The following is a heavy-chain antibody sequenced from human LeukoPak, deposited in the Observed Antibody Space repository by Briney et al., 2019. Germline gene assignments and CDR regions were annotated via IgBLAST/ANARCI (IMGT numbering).Heavy chain of an antibody. D-gene: IGHD3-22*01. Sequence: SETLSLTCTVSGYSISSGYYWGWIRQPPGKGLEWIGYIYYSGSTNYNPSLKSRVTISVETSKNQFSLKLSSVTAADTAVYYCARVTGYMIEDYFDYWGQGTLVTVSS. J-gene: IGHJ4*02. CDR3: ARVTGYMIEDYFDY. CDR2: IYYSGST. V-gene: IGHV4-61*01. CDR1: GYSISSGYY.